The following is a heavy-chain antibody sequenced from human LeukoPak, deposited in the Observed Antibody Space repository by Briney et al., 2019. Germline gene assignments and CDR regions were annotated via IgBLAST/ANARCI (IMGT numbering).Heavy chain of an antibody. V-gene: IGHV3-21*01. Sequence: GSSLRLSCAASGFTFSSYAMEWVRQAPGKGLEWLSSLTGGSDYVYYADSVKGRFTISRDNAKSSLYLQMNSLRAEDTAVYYCARLSRSSYGKYYFDSWGQGTLVTVSS. D-gene: IGHD1-26*01. CDR3: ARLSRSSYGKYYFDS. CDR1: GFTFSSYA. J-gene: IGHJ4*02. CDR2: LTGGSDYV.